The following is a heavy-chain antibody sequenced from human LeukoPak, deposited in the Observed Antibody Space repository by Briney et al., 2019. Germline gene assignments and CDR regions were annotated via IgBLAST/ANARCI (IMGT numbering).Heavy chain of an antibody. CDR1: GDSVSSNSAA. CDR2: TYYRSKWYN. J-gene: IGHJ6*03. D-gene: IGHD2-2*01. V-gene: IGHV6-1*01. Sequence: SQTLSLTCAISGDSVSSNSAAWNWIRQSPSRGLEWLGRTYYRSKWYNDYAVSVKSRITINPDTSKNQFSLQLNSVTPEDTAVYYCARASLGYCSSTSCYDRDRYYYYYMDVWGKGTTVTISS. CDR3: ARASLGYCSSTSCYDRDRYYYYYMDV.